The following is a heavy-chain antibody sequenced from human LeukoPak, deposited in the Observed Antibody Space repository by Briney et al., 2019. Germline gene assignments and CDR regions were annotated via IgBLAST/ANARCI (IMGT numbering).Heavy chain of an antibody. CDR3: AKDLAGYSSNPFDY. CDR1: GFTFSSYA. Sequence: GGSLRLSCAASGFTFSSYAMSWVRQAPGKGLEWVSAISGGGGNTYYADSVKGRFTISRDNSKNTLYLQMNSLRVEDTAVYYCAKDLAGYSSNPFDYWGQGTLVTVSS. V-gene: IGHV3-23*01. CDR2: ISGGGGNT. D-gene: IGHD6-13*01. J-gene: IGHJ4*02.